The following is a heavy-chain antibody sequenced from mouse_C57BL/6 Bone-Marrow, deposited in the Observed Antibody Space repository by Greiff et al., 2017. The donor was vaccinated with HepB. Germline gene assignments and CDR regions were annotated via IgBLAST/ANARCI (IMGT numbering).Heavy chain of an antibody. D-gene: IGHD2-4*01. Sequence: EVMLVESGGGLVQSGRSLRLSCATSGFTFSDFYMEWVRQAPGKGLEWIAASRNKANDYTTEYSVSVKGRFIVSRDTSQSILYLQMNALRAEDTAIYYCARDDYDYAMDYWGQGTSVTVSS. V-gene: IGHV7-1*01. CDR1: GFTFSDFY. J-gene: IGHJ4*01. CDR2: SRNKANDYTT. CDR3: ARDDYDYAMDY.